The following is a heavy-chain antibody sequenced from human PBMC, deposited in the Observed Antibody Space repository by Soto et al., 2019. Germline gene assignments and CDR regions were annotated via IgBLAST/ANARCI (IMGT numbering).Heavy chain of an antibody. J-gene: IGHJ1*01. CDR1: GFSFTSHA. V-gene: IGHV3-23*01. D-gene: IGHD2-15*01. CDR2: ISAGSEGA. CDR3: ARDLWWYLH. Sequence: EVQLLESGGGLVQPGGALRLSCAASGFSFTSHAMSWVRQAPGKGLQWISSISAGSEGAYYADSVKGRFTISRDNSNNTLYLHMNSLRAEDPAVYYCARDLWWYLHWGQGTLVTVSS.